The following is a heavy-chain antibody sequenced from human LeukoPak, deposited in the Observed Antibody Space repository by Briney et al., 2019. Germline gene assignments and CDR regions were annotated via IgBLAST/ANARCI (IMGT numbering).Heavy chain of an antibody. J-gene: IGHJ4*02. CDR2: ISYDGSNK. CDR3: AKDLPNAPQIDY. V-gene: IGHV3-30*18. Sequence: PGRSLRLSCAASGFIFGSYGMHWVRQAPGKGLEWVAVISYDGSNKYYADSVKGRFTISRDNSKNTLYLQMHSLRAEDTAVYYCAKDLPNAPQIDYWGQGTLVTVSS. CDR1: GFIFGSYG.